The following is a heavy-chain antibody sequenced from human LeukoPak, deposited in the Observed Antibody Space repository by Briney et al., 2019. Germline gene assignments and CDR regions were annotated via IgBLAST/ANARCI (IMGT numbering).Heavy chain of an antibody. J-gene: IGHJ4*02. D-gene: IGHD1-26*01. CDR3: AKVNKVGATRGEFDY. Sequence: QPGGSLRLSCAASGFTFSSYGMHWVRQAPGKGLEWVAFIRYDGSNKYYADSVKGRFTISRDNSKNTLYLQMNSLRAEDTAVYYCAKVNKVGATRGEFDYWGQGTLATVSS. CDR2: IRYDGSNK. CDR1: GFTFSSYG. V-gene: IGHV3-30*02.